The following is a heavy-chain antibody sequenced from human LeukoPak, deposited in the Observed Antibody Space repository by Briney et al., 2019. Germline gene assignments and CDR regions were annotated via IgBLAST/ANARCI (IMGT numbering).Heavy chain of an antibody. V-gene: IGHV3-30-3*01. J-gene: IGHJ4*02. Sequence: GSLRLSCAASGFTFSNNPMHWVRQAPGKGLEWVALISSDGSKKYYADSVKGRFTISRDNSKNTLNLQMDSLRAEDTAVYYCARDDRYGGISYWGQGTLVTVSS. CDR3: ARDDRYGGISY. CDR1: GFTFSNNP. D-gene: IGHD4-23*01. CDR2: ISSDGSKK.